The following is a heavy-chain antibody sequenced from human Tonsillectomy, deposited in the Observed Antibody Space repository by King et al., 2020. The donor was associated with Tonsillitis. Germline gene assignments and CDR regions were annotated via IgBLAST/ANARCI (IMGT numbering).Heavy chain of an antibody. CDR3: ARDLGHVYNLLDYFDY. CDR2: ISSSSTYI. CDR1: GFTFSNYS. D-gene: IGHD5-24*01. V-gene: IGHV3-21*01. Sequence: VQLVESGGGLVKPGGSLRLSCAASGFTFSNYSMNWVRQAPGKGLEWVSSISSSSTYIYYADSLKGRFTISRDNAKNSLYLQMNSLRAEDTAVYYCARDLGHVYNLLDYFDYWGQGTLVTVSS. J-gene: IGHJ4*02.